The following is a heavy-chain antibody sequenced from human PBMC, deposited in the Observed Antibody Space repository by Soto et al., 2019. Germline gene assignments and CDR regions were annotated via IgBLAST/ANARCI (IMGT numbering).Heavy chain of an antibody. CDR1: GYTFTSYY. CDR2: INPSGGST. V-gene: IGHV1-46*01. CDR3: ARESEGGYTPAYYYYGMDV. J-gene: IGHJ6*02. Sequence: QVQLVQSGAEVKKPGASVKVSCKASGYTFTSYYMHWVRQAPGQGLEWMGIINPSGGSTSYAQKFQGRVTMTRDTSTSTVYMELSSLRSEDTAVYYCARESEGGYTPAYYYYGMDVWGQGTTVTVSS. D-gene: IGHD3-22*01.